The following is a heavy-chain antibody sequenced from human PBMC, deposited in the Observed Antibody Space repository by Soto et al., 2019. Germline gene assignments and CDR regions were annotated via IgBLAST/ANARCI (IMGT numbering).Heavy chain of an antibody. V-gene: IGHV3-13*01. CDR1: GFTFSSYD. J-gene: IGHJ6*02. CDR2: IGTAGDT. Sequence: EVQLVESGGGLVQPGGSLRLSCAASGFTFSSYDMHWVRQATGKGLEWVSAIGTAGDTYYPGSVKGRFTISRENAKNSLYLQMTSLRAGDTAVYYCARDLRHYGMDVWGQGTTVTVSS. CDR3: ARDLRHYGMDV.